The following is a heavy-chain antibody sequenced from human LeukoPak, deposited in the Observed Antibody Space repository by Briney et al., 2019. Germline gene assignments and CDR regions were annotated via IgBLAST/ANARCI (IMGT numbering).Heavy chain of an antibody. CDR3: AKGSASNWPVDI. J-gene: IGHJ4*02. Sequence: GSSVKVSCKASGGSFSSYATSWVRQAPGQGLEWMGGIMPVFGTAKYAEEFQGRVTITADDSTNTAYMDLNSLRSDDTAVYYCAKGSASNWPVDIWGQGSLVIVSS. CDR2: IMPVFGTA. D-gene: IGHD6-13*01. CDR1: GGSFSSYA. V-gene: IGHV1-69*01.